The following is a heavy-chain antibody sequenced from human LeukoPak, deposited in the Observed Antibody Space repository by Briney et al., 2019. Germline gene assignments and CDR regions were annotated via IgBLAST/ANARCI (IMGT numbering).Heavy chain of an antibody. D-gene: IGHD5-12*01. CDR3: ARGRGSTSRH. Sequence: GASVKVSCKASGYTFTNYGITWVRQAPEQGLEWMGWISTYNGDTNYAQSLQGRVTMTTDTSTTTAYMELRNLNSDDTAVYYCARGRGSTSRHWGQGTQVTVSS. J-gene: IGHJ4*02. CDR2: ISTYNGDT. V-gene: IGHV1-18*01. CDR1: GYTFTNYG.